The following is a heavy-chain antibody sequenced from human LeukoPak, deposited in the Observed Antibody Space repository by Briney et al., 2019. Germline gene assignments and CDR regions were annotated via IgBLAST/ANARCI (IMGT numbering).Heavy chain of an antibody. J-gene: IGHJ5*02. Sequence: GGSLRLSCAASGFTFSSYAMHWVRQAPGKGLEYVSAISSNGGSTYYANSVKGRFTISRDNSKNTLYLQMGSLRAEDMAVYYYARRGVIGNYVAFSGWFDPWGQGTLVTVSS. V-gene: IGHV3-64*01. CDR2: ISSNGGST. CDR1: GFTFSSYA. CDR3: ARRGVIGNYVAFSGWFDP. D-gene: IGHD1-26*01.